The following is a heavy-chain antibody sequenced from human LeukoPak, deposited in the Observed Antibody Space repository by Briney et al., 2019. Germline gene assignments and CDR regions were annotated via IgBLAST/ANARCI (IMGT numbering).Heavy chain of an antibody. D-gene: IGHD5-12*01. J-gene: IGHJ4*02. CDR2: INPNSGGT. Sequence: GASVKVSCKASGYTFTGYYMHWVRQAPGQGLEWMGWINPNSGGTNYAQKFQGRVTMTRDTSISTAYMELSRLRSDDTAVYYCARYLPRTTTAEDYWGQGTLVTVSS. CDR3: ARYLPRTTTAEDY. CDR1: GYTFTGYY. V-gene: IGHV1-2*02.